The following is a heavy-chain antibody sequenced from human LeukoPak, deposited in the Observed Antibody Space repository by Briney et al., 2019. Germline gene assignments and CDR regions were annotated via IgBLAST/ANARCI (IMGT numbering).Heavy chain of an antibody. CDR1: GFTFSSYG. Sequence: GGSLRLSCAASGFTFSSYGMSWVRQAPGKGLEWVSAISGSGGSTYYADSVKGRFTISRDNAKNSLYLQMNSLRAEDTALYYCAREGYSYGRPFDYWGQGTLVTVSS. CDR3: AREGYSYGRPFDY. D-gene: IGHD5-18*01. J-gene: IGHJ4*02. V-gene: IGHV3-23*01. CDR2: ISGSGGST.